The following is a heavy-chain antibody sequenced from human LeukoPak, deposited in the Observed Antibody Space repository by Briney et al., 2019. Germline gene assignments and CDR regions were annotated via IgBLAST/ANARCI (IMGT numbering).Heavy chain of an antibody. CDR1: GYTFTGYY. J-gene: IGHJ4*02. V-gene: IGHV1-69*04. Sequence: SVRVSCKASGYTFTGYYMHWVRQAPGQGLEWMGRIIPILGIANYAQKFQGRVTITADKSTSTAYMELSSLRSEDTAVYYCARDIRGYYDSSGYFVPLDYWGQGTLVTVSS. CDR3: ARDIRGYYDSSGYFVPLDY. CDR2: IIPILGIA. D-gene: IGHD3-22*01.